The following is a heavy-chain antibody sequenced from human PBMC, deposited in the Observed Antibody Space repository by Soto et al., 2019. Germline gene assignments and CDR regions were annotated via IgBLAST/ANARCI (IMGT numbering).Heavy chain of an antibody. CDR3: GKVLVGATGHTDSES. J-gene: IGHJ4*02. Sequence: SETLSLTCTVSGGSIYRSGYYWGWIRQPPGRGLEWIGNIDYNGVTYSNPSLKSRVTISRDTSKNQFSLKLTSVTAADTALYYCGKVLVGATGHTDSESWGQGTLVTVS. V-gene: IGHV4-39*01. CDR1: GGSIYRSGYY. D-gene: IGHD2-15*01. CDR2: IDYNGVT.